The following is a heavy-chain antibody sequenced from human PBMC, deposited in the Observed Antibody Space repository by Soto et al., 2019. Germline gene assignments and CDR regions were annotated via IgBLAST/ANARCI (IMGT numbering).Heavy chain of an antibody. CDR3: ANPCVWGIVATIPSDY. CDR2: ISGSGGST. V-gene: IGHV3-23*01. CDR1: GFTFSSYA. Sequence: GGSLRLSCAASGFTFSSYAMSWVRQAPGKGLEWVSAISGSGGSTYYADSVKGRFTISRDNSKNTLYLQMNSLRAEDTAVYYCANPCVWGIVATIPSDYWGQGTLVTVSS. J-gene: IGHJ4*02. D-gene: IGHD5-12*01.